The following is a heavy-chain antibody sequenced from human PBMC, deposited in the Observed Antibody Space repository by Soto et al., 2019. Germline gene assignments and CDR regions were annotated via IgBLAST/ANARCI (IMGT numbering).Heavy chain of an antibody. J-gene: IGHJ4*02. CDR1: GFTFSSYG. CDR3: AKDPGGEQLVYFDY. V-gene: IGHV3-30*18. Sequence: QVQLVESGGGVVQPGRSLRLSCAASGFTFSSYGMHWVRQAPGKGREWGAVISYDGSNKYYADSVKGRFNISRNNSKNTLSLQMNGLRVEETAVYYCAKDPGGEQLVYFDYWGQGTLVTVSS. CDR2: ISYDGSNK. D-gene: IGHD6-6*01.